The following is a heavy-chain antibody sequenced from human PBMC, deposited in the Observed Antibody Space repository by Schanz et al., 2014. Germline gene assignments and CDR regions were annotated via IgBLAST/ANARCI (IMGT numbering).Heavy chain of an antibody. V-gene: IGHV4-4*07. CDR2: IYTSGST. CDR1: GGSISSYY. J-gene: IGHJ4*02. D-gene: IGHD2-2*01. CDR3: ARHGRGLAKYQLLYFDH. Sequence: QVQLQESGPGLVKPSETLSLTCSVSGGSISSYYWSWIRQPAGKGLEWIGRIYTSGSTNYNPSLKSRVTMSVDTSKNQFSLKLSSVTDADTAVYYCARHGRGLAKYQLLYFDHWGQGTLVTVSS.